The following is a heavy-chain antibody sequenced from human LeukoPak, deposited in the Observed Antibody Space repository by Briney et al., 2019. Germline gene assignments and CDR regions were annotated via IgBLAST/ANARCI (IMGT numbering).Heavy chain of an antibody. V-gene: IGHV4-30-2*01. CDR1: GGSISSGGYS. J-gene: IGHJ5*02. D-gene: IGHD3-16*02. Sequence: SQTLSLTCAVSGGSISSGGYSWSWIRQPPGKGLEWIGYIYHSGSTYYNPSLKSRVTISVDRSKNQFSLKLSSVTAADTAVYYCARGITSGGVIVKDNWFDPWGQGTLVTVSS. CDR2: IYHSGST. CDR3: ARGITSGGVIVKDNWFDP.